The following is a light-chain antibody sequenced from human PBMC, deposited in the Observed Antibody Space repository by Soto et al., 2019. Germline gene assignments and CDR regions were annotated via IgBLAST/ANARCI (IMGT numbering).Light chain of an antibody. V-gene: IGKV1-39*01. CDR3: QQTFSTSSYT. CDR2: AAS. CDR1: QNISDY. Sequence: DIQMTQSPSSLSASVGDRVTITCRASQNISDYLNWYQQKAGKPPNLLIYAASSLQGGVPSRFSGSGSGTDSTLTISSLQPEDFATYYCQQTFSTSSYTFGQGTKVDIK. J-gene: IGKJ2*01.